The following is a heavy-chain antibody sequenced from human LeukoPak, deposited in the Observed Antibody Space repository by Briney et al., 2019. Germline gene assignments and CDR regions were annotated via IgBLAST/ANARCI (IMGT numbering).Heavy chain of an antibody. CDR3: ARFRYGDLYNWFDP. D-gene: IGHD4-17*01. J-gene: IGHJ5*02. CDR1: GGSISSYY. Sequence: PSETLSLTCTVSGGSISSYYWSWIRQPPGKGLEWIGEINHSGSTNYNPSLKSRVTISVDTSKNQFSLKLSSVTAADTAVYYCARFRYGDLYNWFDPWGQGTLVTVSS. V-gene: IGHV4-34*01. CDR2: INHSGST.